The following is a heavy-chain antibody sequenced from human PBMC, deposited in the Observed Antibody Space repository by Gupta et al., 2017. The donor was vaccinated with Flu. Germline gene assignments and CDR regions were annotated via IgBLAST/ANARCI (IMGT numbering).Heavy chain of an antibody. CDR2: ISAGSDAK. CDR3: AKDGGD. V-gene: IGHV3-23*01. D-gene: IGHD3-16*01. CDR1: GFTFSSNY. J-gene: IGHJ4*01. Sequence: EVQLLESGGGLVQPGGSLRLSCAACGFTFSSNYMAWVRQAPGKGLEWVSTISAGSDAKYYAASVRGRFTISRDNSKNTLYLQMNSLRVEDTALYHCAKDGGDWGQGTLVTVSS.